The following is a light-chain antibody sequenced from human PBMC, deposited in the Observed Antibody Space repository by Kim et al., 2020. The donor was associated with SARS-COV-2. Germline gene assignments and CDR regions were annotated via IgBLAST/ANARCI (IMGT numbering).Light chain of an antibody. CDR3: QQYDNFPRT. Sequence: DIQMTQSPSSLSASVGDRVTISCQASQDISNHLKWYQQKPGKAPKLLIYDGSILEAGVPSRFSGSGSGTDFTFSIRSLQPEDIATYYCQQYDNFPRTFGGGTKLEI. CDR1: QDISNH. J-gene: IGKJ4*01. CDR2: DGS. V-gene: IGKV1-33*01.